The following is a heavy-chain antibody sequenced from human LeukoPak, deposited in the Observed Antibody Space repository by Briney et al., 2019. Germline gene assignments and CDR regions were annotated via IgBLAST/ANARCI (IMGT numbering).Heavy chain of an antibody. CDR1: GFTFSSYE. Sequence: GGSLRLSCAASGFTFSSYEMNWVRQAPGEGLQGVSYISSSAGTKYYADSVKGRITISRDNAKNSLYLQMSSLRAEDTAVYYCARAYYGSGSYHFDYWGQGTLVTVSS. CDR3: ARAYYGSGSYHFDY. V-gene: IGHV3-48*03. D-gene: IGHD3-10*01. J-gene: IGHJ4*02. CDR2: ISSSAGTK.